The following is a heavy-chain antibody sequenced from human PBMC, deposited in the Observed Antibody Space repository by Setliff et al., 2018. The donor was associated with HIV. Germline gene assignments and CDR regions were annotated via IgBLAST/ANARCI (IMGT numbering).Heavy chain of an antibody. D-gene: IGHD6-19*01. CDR2: ITTYNGDT. CDR3: AGMLGSSGWYVY. V-gene: IGHV1-18*01. CDR1: GYTFTSYG. J-gene: IGHJ4*02. Sequence: ASVKVSCKASGYTFTSYGISWVRQAPGQGLEWMGWITTYNGDTNYAQKFQGRVSMTTDTSTSTAYMAMKSLTSDDTAVYYCAGMLGSSGWYVYWGQGTLVTVSS.